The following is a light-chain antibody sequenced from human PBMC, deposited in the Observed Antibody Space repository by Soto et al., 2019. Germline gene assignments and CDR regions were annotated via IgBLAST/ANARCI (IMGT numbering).Light chain of an antibody. Sequence: QSALTQPASVSGSPGQSITISCTGTSSDVGGYDIVSWYQQHPGKVPKLMIYEVTKRPSGVSNRLSGSKSGNTASLTISGLQAEDEAEYYCCSYVGGDTVVFVGGTKLTVL. CDR2: EVT. V-gene: IGLV2-23*02. CDR3: CSYVGGDTVV. J-gene: IGLJ2*01. CDR1: SSDVGGYDI.